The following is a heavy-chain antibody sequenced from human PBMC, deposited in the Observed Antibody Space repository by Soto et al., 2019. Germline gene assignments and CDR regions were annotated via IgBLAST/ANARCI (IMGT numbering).Heavy chain of an antibody. CDR3: ARGVGSGTYYNQYNWFDP. V-gene: IGHV1-18*01. CDR2: INTYNGNT. D-gene: IGHD3-10*01. CDR1: GYTFTNYG. J-gene: IGHJ5*02. Sequence: ASVKVSCKASGYTFTNYGISWVRQAPGQGLEWMGWINTYNGNTNHAQKLQGRVTMTTDTSTSTAYKEKRSLKTDDTAVYYCARGVGSGTYYNQYNWFDPWGQGTLVTVSS.